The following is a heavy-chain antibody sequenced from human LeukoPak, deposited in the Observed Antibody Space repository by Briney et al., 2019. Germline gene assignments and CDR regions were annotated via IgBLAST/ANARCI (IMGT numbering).Heavy chain of an antibody. CDR2: IYSGGST. V-gene: IGHV3-53*01. CDR1: GFTVSSNY. D-gene: IGHD4-17*01. Sequence: GGSLRLSCAASGFTVSSNYMSWVRQAPGKGLEWVSVIYSGGSTYYADSVKGRFTISRDNSKNTLYLQMNSLRAEDTAVYYCAKDVHYDYGVHGGAFDIWGQGTMVTVSS. CDR3: AKDVHYDYGVHGGAFDI. J-gene: IGHJ3*02.